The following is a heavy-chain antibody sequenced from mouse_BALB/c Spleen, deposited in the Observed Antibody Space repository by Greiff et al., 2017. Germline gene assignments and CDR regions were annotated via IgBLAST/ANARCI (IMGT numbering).Heavy chain of an antibody. CDR3: ARGRDYYGSSPWFAY. V-gene: IGHV5-4*02. CDR1: GFTFSDYY. D-gene: IGHD1-1*01. J-gene: IGHJ3*01. Sequence: EVKVVESGGGLVKPGGSLKLSCAASGFTFSDYYMYWVRQTPEKRLEWVATISDGGSYTYYPDSVKGRFTISRDNAKNNLYLQMSSLKSEDTAMYYCARGRDYYGSSPWFAYWGQGTLVTVSA. CDR2: ISDGGSYT.